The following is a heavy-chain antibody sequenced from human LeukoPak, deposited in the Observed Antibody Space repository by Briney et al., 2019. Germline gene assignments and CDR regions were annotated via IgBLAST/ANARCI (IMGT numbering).Heavy chain of an antibody. D-gene: IGHD6-19*01. CDR2: IYYSGST. CDR1: GGSISGSNYY. V-gene: IGHV4-39*07. Sequence: PSETLSLTCSVYGGSISGSNYYWGWIRQPPGKGLEWIGSIYYSGSTSYNPSLKSRVTISVDTSKKQVSLKLTSVTAADTAVYYCARASGGYFSGYFDYWGQGTLVTVSS. J-gene: IGHJ4*02. CDR3: ARASGGYFSGYFDY.